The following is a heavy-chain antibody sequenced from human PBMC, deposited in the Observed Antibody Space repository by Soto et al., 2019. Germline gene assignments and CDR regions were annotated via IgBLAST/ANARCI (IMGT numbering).Heavy chain of an antibody. CDR2: INAGNGNT. D-gene: IGHD2-2*01. Sequence: ASVKVSCKASGYTFTSYAMHWVRQAPGQRLEWMGWINAGNGNTKYSQKFQGRVTITADESTSTAYMELSSLRSEDTAVYYCARFADIVLVPAATTNWFDPWGQGTLVTVSS. CDR1: GYTFTSYA. V-gene: IGHV1-3*01. J-gene: IGHJ5*02. CDR3: ARFADIVLVPAATTNWFDP.